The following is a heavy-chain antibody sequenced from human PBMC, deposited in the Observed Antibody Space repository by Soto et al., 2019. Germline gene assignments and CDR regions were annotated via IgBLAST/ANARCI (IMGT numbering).Heavy chain of an antibody. CDR3: AIRDSSGYYFDY. D-gene: IGHD3-22*01. Sequence: SETLSLTCAVYGGSFSGYYWSWIRQPPGKGLEWIGEINHSGSTNYNPSLKSRVTISVDTSKNQFSLKLSSVTAADMAVYYCAIRDSSGYYFDYWGQGTLVTVSS. CDR1: GGSFSGYY. V-gene: IGHV4-34*01. CDR2: INHSGST. J-gene: IGHJ4*02.